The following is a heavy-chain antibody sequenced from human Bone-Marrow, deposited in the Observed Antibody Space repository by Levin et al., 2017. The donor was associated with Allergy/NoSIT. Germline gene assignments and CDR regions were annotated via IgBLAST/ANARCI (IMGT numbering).Heavy chain of an antibody. D-gene: IGHD2-2*01. V-gene: IGHV3-72*01. CDR2: IRNRVNGHTT. CDR3: TRQLYCSTTGCYYGMDV. Sequence: GESLKISCAASGFTFSDHYMEWVRQAPGKGLEWIGRIRNRVNGHTTEYAASVKGRFTIPRDDSKSSLHLQMDSLKTEDTAVYYCTRQLYCSTTGCYYGMDVWGPGTTVTVSS. CDR1: GFTFSDHY. J-gene: IGHJ6*02.